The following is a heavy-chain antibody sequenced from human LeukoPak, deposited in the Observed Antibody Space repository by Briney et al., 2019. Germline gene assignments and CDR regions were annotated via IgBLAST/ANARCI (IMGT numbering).Heavy chain of an antibody. J-gene: IGHJ4*02. CDR2: IKQDGSEK. Sequence: GGSLRLSCAASGFTFSSYWMSWVRQAPGKGLEWVANIKQDGSEKYYVDSVKGRFTISRDNAENSLYLQMNSLRAEDTAVYYCARGWFGDPGVFDYWGQGTLVTVSS. D-gene: IGHD3-10*01. CDR1: GFTFSSYW. CDR3: ARGWFGDPGVFDY. V-gene: IGHV3-7*01.